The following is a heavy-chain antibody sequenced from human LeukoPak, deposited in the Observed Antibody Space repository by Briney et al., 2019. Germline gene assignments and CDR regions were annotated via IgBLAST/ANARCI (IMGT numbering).Heavy chain of an antibody. J-gene: IGHJ4*02. CDR2: IKSKTDGGTT. CDR1: GFTFSNAW. CDR3: TTDEWFGELSDY. D-gene: IGHD3-10*01. V-gene: IGHV3-15*01. Sequence: GESLKISCAASGFTFSNAWMSWVRQAPGKGLEWVGRIKSKTDGGTTDYAAPVKGRFTNSRDDSKNTLYLQMNSLKTEDTAVYYCTTDEWFGELSDYWGQGTLVTVSS.